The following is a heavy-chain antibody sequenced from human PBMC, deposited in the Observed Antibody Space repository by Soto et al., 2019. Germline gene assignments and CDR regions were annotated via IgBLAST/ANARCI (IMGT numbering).Heavy chain of an antibody. V-gene: IGHV3-30-3*02. D-gene: IGHD2-21*02. CDR3: AKPWCGGDCQDY. CDR1: GFTFSNYD. CDR2: ISYDGSNK. Sequence: QVQLVESGGGVVQPGRSLRLSCAASGFTFSNYDMHWVRQAAGKGLEWVAVISYDGSNKYYADSVKGRFTISRDNSKNTLYLQMNSLRAEDTAVYYCAKPWCGGDCQDYWGQGTLVTVSS. J-gene: IGHJ4*02.